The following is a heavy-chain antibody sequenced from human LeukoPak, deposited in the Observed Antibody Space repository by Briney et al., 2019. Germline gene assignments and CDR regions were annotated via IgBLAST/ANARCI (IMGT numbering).Heavy chain of an antibody. J-gene: IGHJ4*02. CDR1: GYTFTGYY. D-gene: IGHD3-10*01. CDR3: ARKGATMVRGDLDFDY. CDR2: INPNSGGT. V-gene: IGHV1-2*02. Sequence: GASVKVSCKASGYTFTGYYMHWVRQAPGQGLEWMGWINPNSGGTNYAQKFQGRVTMTRDTSISTAYMELSRLRSDDTAVYYCARKGATMVRGDLDFDYWGQGTLVTVSS.